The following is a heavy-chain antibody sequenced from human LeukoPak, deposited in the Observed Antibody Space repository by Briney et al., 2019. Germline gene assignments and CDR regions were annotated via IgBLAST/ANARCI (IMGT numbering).Heavy chain of an antibody. D-gene: IGHD5-24*01. CDR1: GYNITNYW. J-gene: IGHJ4*02. CDR3: ARGDGFGQHFDY. Sequence: GASLHISCEASGYNITNYWNGGGRELPGKGQERMGIIFPGDSDTRYSPSSQGQVTISVDKSTSTAYLQWSSLRASDTAMYYCARGDGFGQHFDYWGQGTLVTVSS. V-gene: IGHV5-51*01. CDR2: IFPGDSDT.